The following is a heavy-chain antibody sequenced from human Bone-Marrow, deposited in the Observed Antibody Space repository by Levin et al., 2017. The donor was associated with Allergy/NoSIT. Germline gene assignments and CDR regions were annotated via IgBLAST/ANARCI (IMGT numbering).Heavy chain of an antibody. V-gene: IGHV4-30-4*01. CDR2: IYYTGTT. CDR3: ARRIITSDAFDI. Sequence: SQTLSLTCPVSGGSIRSGDYYWSWIRQPPGKGLEWIGYIYYTGTTFYNPSLKSRLTISVDTSKNQFSLKLSSVTAADTAVYYCARRIITSDAFDIWGQGTMVTVSS. J-gene: IGHJ3*02. D-gene: IGHD3-22*01. CDR1: GGSIRSGDYY.